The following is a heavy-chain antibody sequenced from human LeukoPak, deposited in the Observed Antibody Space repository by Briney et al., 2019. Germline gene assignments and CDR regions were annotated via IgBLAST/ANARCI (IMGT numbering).Heavy chain of an antibody. D-gene: IGHD3-10*01. CDR2: ISVTGGSI. V-gene: IGHV3-11*01. J-gene: IGHJ4*02. CDR1: GFRFNDYH. CDR3: ARVGPLLWFGELSFDY. Sequence: GGSLRLSCAVSGFRFNDYHMNWIRKAPGKGLEWLSYISVTGGSIYYADSVKGRFTISRDNAKNSLYLQMNSLRAEDTAVYYCARVGPLLWFGELSFDYWGQGTLVTVSS.